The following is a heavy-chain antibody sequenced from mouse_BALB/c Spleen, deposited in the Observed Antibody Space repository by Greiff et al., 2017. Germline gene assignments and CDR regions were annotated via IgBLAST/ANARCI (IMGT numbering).Heavy chain of an antibody. J-gene: IGHJ3*01. V-gene: IGHV1S137*01. Sequence: QVQLQQSGAELVRPGVSVKISCKGSGYTFTDYAMHWVKQSHAKSLEWIGVISTYYGDASYNQKFKGKATMTVDKSSSTAYMELARLTSEDSAIYYCAREEGYDSFAYWGQGTLVTVSA. CDR2: ISTYYGDA. CDR3: AREEGYDSFAY. CDR1: GYTFTDYA. D-gene: IGHD2-2*01.